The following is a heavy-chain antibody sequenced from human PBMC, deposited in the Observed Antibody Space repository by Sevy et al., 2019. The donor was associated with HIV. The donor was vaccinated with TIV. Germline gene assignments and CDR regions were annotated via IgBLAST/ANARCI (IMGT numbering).Heavy chain of an antibody. V-gene: IGHV1-18*01. D-gene: IGHD2-15*01. CDR3: ARGDCSGGRCYPGGY. J-gene: IGHJ4*02. Sequence: ASVKVSCEASGYTFSTYGINWVRQAPGQGLEWMGWINTFTGDTNYLQKLQDRVTMTKDTSTSTVYMELRSLRSDDTAVNYCARGDCSGGRCYPGGYWGQGTLVTVSS. CDR1: GYTFSTYG. CDR2: INTFTGDT.